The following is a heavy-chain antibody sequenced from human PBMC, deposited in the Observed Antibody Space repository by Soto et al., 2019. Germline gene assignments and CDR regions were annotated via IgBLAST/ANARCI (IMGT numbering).Heavy chain of an antibody. V-gene: IGHV3-30*18. CDR2: ISYDGSNK. Sequence: GGSLRLSCAASGFTFSSYGMHWVRQAPGKGLEWVAVISYDGSNKYYADSVKGRFTISRDNSKNTLYLQMNSLRAEDMAVYDCAKDGRGGATTSYYYGMDVWGQGTTVTVSS. J-gene: IGHJ6*02. CDR1: GFTFSSYG. D-gene: IGHD1-26*01. CDR3: AKDGRGGATTSYYYGMDV.